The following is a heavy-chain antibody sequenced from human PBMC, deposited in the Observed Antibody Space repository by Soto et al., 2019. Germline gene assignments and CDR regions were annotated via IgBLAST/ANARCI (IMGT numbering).Heavy chain of an antibody. V-gene: IGHV1-69*13. Sequence: GASVKVSCKASGGTFSSYAISWVRQAPGQGLEWMGGIIPIFGTANYAQKFQGRVTTTADESTSTAYMELSSLRSEDTAVYYCARDYDFWSGSYYGMDVWGQGTTVTVSS. CDR3: ARDYDFWSGSYYGMDV. CDR2: IIPIFGTA. J-gene: IGHJ6*02. CDR1: GGTFSSYA. D-gene: IGHD3-3*01.